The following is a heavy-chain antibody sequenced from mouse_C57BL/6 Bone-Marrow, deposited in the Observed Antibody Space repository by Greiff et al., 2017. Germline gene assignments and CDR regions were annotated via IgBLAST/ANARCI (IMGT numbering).Heavy chain of an antibody. J-gene: IGHJ3*01. CDR2: INYDGSST. V-gene: IGHV5-16*01. CDR1: GFTFSDYY. CDR3: ARDGFFAY. Sequence: EVKVVESEGGLVQPGSSMKLSCTASGFTFSDYYMAWVRQVPEKGLEWVANINYDGSSTYYLDSLKSRFIISRDNAKNILYLQMSSLKSEDTATYYCARDGFFAYWGQGTLVTVSA.